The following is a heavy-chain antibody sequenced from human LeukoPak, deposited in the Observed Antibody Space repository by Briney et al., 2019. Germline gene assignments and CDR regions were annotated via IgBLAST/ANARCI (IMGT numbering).Heavy chain of an antibody. CDR3: ARAAQTVVTASVPVY. Sequence: GRSLRLSCAASGFTFSSYAMHWVRQAPGKGLEWVAVISYDGSNKYYADSVKGRFTISRDNSKNTLYLQMNSLRAEDTAVYYCARAAQTVVTASVPVYWGQGTLVTVSS. CDR2: ISYDGSNK. J-gene: IGHJ4*02. D-gene: IGHD2-21*02. CDR1: GFTFSSYA. V-gene: IGHV3-30-3*01.